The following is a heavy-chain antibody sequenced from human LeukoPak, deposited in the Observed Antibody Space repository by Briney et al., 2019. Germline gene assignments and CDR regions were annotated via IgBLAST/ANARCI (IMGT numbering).Heavy chain of an antibody. J-gene: IGHJ4*02. D-gene: IGHD7-27*01. CDR3: ARDTPPTGGYFDY. V-gene: IGHV4-59*01. CDR2: AYQTGST. CDR1: SGSLSGYY. Sequence: SETLSLTCTVSSGSLSGYYWSWIRQAPGKGLEFIGFAYQTGSTAYNPSLGSRVTISVDTSKNQFSLKLSSVTAADTAVYYCARDTPPTGGYFDYWGQGTLVTVSS.